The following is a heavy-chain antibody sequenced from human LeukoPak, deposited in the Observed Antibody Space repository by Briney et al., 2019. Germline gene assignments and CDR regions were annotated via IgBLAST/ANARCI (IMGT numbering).Heavy chain of an antibody. CDR1: GGSFSGYY. CDR2: IHHSGST. Sequence: SSETLSLTCAAYGGSFSGYYWSWIRQPPGKGLEWIGEIHHSGSTNYNPSLKSRVTISLETSKSQLSLKLSSVTAADTAMYYCARGRLDGYFFDYWGQGTLVTVSS. CDR3: ARGRLDGYFFDY. V-gene: IGHV4-34*01. J-gene: IGHJ4*02.